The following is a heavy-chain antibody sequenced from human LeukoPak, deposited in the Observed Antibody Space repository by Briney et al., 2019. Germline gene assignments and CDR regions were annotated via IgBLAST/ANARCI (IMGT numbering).Heavy chain of an antibody. CDR2: ISGSGGST. V-gene: IGHV3-23*01. D-gene: IGHD2-21*02. CDR1: GFTFSSYA. CDR3: AEAPIYFLLCGGDCYSNYFDY. J-gene: IGHJ4*02. Sequence: GGSLRLSCAASGFTFSSYAMSWVRQAPGKGLEWVSAISGSGGSTYYADSVKGRFTISRDNSKNTLYLQMNSLRAEDTAVYYCAEAPIYFLLCGGDCYSNYFDYWGQGTLVTVPS.